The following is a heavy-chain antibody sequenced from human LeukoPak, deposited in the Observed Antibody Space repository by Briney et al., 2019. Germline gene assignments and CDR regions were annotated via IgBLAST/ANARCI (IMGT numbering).Heavy chain of an antibody. CDR3: ARQRAMVRGVITPGWFDP. CDR2: IIPIFGTA. V-gene: IGHV1-69*13. CDR1: GGTFSSYA. J-gene: IGHJ5*02. Sequence: ASVKVSCKASGGTFSSYAISWVRQAPGQGLEWMGGIIPIFGTANYAQKFQGRVTITADESTSTAYMELSSLRSEDTAVYYCARQRAMVRGVITPGWFDPWGQGTLVTVSS. D-gene: IGHD3-10*01.